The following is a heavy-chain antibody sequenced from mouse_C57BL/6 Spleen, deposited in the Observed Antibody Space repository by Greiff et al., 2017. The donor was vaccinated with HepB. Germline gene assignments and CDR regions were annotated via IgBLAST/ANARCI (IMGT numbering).Heavy chain of an antibody. CDR3: ARGPLTGTGYFDV. CDR1: GYTFTNYW. CDR2: IYPGGGYT. Sequence: VKLVESGAELVRPGTSVKMSCKASGYTFTNYWIGWAKQRPGHGLEWIGDIYPGGGYTNYNEKFKGKATLTADKSSSTAYMQFSSLTSEDSAIYYCARGPLTGTGYFDVWGTGTTVTVSS. V-gene: IGHV1-63*01. D-gene: IGHD4-1*01. J-gene: IGHJ1*03.